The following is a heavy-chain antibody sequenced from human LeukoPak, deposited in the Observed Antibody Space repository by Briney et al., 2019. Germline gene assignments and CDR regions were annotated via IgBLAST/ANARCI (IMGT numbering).Heavy chain of an antibody. CDR2: IIPILAKT. Sequence: SVKVSCKASGGTFSSYAITWVRQAPGQGLEWMGRIIPILAKTDYAQNFQGRVTITADKSTNTAYMELSSLRSEDTAMFYCAASSLRWVPPTDWGQGTLVTVS. CDR3: AASSLRWVPPTD. J-gene: IGHJ4*02. CDR1: GGTFSSYA. D-gene: IGHD5-24*01. V-gene: IGHV1-69*04.